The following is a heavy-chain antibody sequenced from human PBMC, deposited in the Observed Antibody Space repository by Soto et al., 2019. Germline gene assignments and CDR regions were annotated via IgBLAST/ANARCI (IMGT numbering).Heavy chain of an antibody. J-gene: IGHJ5*02. Sequence: SETLSLTCTVSGGSISSYYWSWIRQPPGKGLGWIGYIYYSGSTNYNPSLKSRVTISVDTSKNQFSLKLSSVTAADTAVYYCARETTMVRGVIISRNWFDPWGQGTLVTVSS. CDR1: GGSISSYY. V-gene: IGHV4-59*01. D-gene: IGHD3-10*01. CDR2: IYYSGST. CDR3: ARETTMVRGVIISRNWFDP.